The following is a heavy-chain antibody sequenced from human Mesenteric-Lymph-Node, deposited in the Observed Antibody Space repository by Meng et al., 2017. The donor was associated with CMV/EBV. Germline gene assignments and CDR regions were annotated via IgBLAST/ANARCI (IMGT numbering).Heavy chain of an antibody. Sequence: GGSLRLSCAASGFTFSSYAIHWVRQAPGKGLEWVASINQDGSREVYVNSVQGRFTISRDNAKNSLYLQMDSLRAEDTAMYYCAREGTVYYYGVDVWGQGTTVTVSS. CDR3: AREGTVYYYGVDV. CDR2: INQDGSRE. J-gene: IGHJ6*02. CDR1: GFTFSSYA. V-gene: IGHV3-7*01. D-gene: IGHD1-1*01.